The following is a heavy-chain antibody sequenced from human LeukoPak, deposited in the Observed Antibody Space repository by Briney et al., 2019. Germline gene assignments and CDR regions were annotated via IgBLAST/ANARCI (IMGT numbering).Heavy chain of an antibody. V-gene: IGHV4-61*02. D-gene: IGHD4-23*01. Sequence: SETLSLTCTVSGGSISSGSYYWSWIRQPAGKGLEWIGRIYTSGSTNYNPSLKSRVTISVDTSKNQFSLKLSSVTAADTAVYYCARAYGGHNDYWGQGTLVTVSS. CDR2: IYTSGST. J-gene: IGHJ4*02. CDR3: ARAYGGHNDY. CDR1: GGSISSGSYY.